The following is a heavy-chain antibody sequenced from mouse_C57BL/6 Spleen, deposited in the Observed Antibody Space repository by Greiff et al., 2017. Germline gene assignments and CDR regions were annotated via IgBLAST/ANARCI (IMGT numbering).Heavy chain of an antibody. CDR2: ISSGGDYI. CDR1: GFTFSSYA. D-gene: IGHD1-1*01. V-gene: IGHV5-9-1*02. J-gene: IGHJ4*01. Sequence: EVQLVESGEGLVKPGGSLKLSCAASGFTFSSYAMSWVRQTPEKRLEWVAYISSGGDYIYYADTVKGRFTISRDNARNTLYLQMSSLKSEDTAMYYCTRDRPYYYGSSLYYAMDYWGQGTSVTVSS. CDR3: TRDRPYYYGSSLYYAMDY.